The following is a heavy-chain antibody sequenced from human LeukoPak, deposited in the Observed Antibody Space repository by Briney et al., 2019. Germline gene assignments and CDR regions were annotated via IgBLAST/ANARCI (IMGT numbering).Heavy chain of an antibody. CDR1: GGSISSGGYY. CDR3: ARDMGAGEFDP. Sequence: SETLSLTCTVSGGSISSGGYYWSWIRQHPGKGLEWIGYIYYSGSTYYNPSLKSRVTMSVDTSKNQFSLKLSSVTAADTAVYYCARDMGAGEFDPWGQGTLVTVSS. D-gene: IGHD1-26*01. V-gene: IGHV4-31*03. J-gene: IGHJ5*02. CDR2: IYYSGST.